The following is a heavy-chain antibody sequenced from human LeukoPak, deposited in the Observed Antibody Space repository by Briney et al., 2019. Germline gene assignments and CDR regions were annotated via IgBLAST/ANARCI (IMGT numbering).Heavy chain of an antibody. V-gene: IGHV3-48*03. CDR2: ISSSGSTI. CDR1: GFTFSSYA. D-gene: IGHD1-26*01. CDR3: ARVQWDRDY. J-gene: IGHJ4*02. Sequence: GGSLRLSCAASGFTFSSYAMTWVRQAPGKGLEWVSYISSSGSTIYYADSVKGRFTISRDNAKNSLYLQMDSLRAEDTAVYYCARVQWDRDYWGQGTLVTVSS.